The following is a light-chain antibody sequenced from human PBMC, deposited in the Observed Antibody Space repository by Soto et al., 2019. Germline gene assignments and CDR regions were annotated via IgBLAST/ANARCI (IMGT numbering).Light chain of an antibody. CDR1: NSNIGSYY. CDR2: RNH. J-gene: IGLJ2*01. V-gene: IGLV1-47*01. CDR3: ASWDDSLSGHVV. Sequence: QLVLTQPPSQSGTPGQRVTISCSGSNSNIGSYYVHWYQQLPGTAPKLLIYRNHQRPSGVPDRFSGSKSGTSASLAISGLRSEDEADYYCASWDDSLSGHVVFGGGTKLIVL.